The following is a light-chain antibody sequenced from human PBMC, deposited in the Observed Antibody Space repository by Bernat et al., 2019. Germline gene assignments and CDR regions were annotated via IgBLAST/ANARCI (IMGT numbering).Light chain of an antibody. J-gene: IGKJ4*01. V-gene: IGKV3-11*01. CDR1: QSVFSF. Sequence: EIVLTQSPATLSLSPGERATLSCRASQSVFSFLAWYQQKPGQAPRLLIYDASNRATGIPARFSGSGSGTDCTLTISSLEPEDFAVYYCQQRGNWPLTFGGGTKVEIK. CDR3: QQRGNWPLT. CDR2: DAS.